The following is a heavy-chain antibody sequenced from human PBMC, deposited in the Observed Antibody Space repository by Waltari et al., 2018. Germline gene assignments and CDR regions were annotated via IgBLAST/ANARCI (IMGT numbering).Heavy chain of an antibody. D-gene: IGHD6-13*01. V-gene: IGHV3-7*03. CDR3: ARGSPDMSAAGPYY. CDR2: IEQDGREK. CDR1: GFSLRSYW. Sequence: EVQLAESGGGLVRPGGSLRLSCAASGFSLRSYWMNWVRQAPGEGLELVTNIEQDGREKDYVDAVKGRFTISRDNSKNSVYLQMNSLRAEDTAVYYCARGSPDMSAAGPYYWGQGTLVVVSS. J-gene: IGHJ4*02.